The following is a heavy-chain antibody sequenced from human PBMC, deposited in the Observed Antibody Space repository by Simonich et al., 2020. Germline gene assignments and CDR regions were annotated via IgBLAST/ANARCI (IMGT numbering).Heavy chain of an antibody. D-gene: IGHD3-9*01. CDR3: ACLGTGDAFDI. V-gene: IGHV3-7*01. CDR1: GFNFSSYW. J-gene: IGHJ3*02. Sequence: EVQLVESGGGLVQPGGSLRLSFDASGFNFSSYWLSWVRQAPGKGLGGGANIRQDGSGKYMVDSVKGRLTISRDNAKNSLYLQMNSLRAEDTAVYYCACLGTGDAFDIWGQGTMVTVSS. CDR2: IRQDGSGK.